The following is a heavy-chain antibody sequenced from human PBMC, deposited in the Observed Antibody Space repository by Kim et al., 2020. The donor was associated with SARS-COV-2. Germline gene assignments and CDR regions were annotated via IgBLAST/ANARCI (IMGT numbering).Heavy chain of an antibody. CDR3: ARGSDKFVVVPDYGYGMDV. V-gene: IGHV3-21*01. J-gene: IGHJ6*02. D-gene: IGHD2-2*01. Sequence: GGSLRLSCAASGFTFSSYSMNWVRQAPGKGLEWVSSISSSSSYIYYADSVKGRFTISRDNAKNSLYLQMNSLRAEDTAVYYCARGSDKFVVVPDYGYGMDVWGQGTTVTVSS. CDR1: GFTFSSYS. CDR2: ISSSSSYI.